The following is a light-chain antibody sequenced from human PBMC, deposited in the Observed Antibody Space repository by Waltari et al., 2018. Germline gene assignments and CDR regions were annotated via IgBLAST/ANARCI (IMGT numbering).Light chain of an antibody. CDR2: DAS. CDR1: QSISSY. Sequence: EIVMTQSPATLSVSPCERVIFSCRASQSISSYLAWYQQKPGQAPRLLIHDASTRATSIPARFGGSGSGTEFTLTISSLQSEDFAVYYCQQYDKWPLTFGGGTEVEIK. J-gene: IGKJ4*01. CDR3: QQYDKWPLT. V-gene: IGKV3-15*01.